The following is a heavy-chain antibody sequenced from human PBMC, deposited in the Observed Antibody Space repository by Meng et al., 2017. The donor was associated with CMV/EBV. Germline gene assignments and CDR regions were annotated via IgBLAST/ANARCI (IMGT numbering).Heavy chain of an antibody. CDR2: TRNKANSYTT. J-gene: IGHJ4*02. D-gene: IGHD1-26*01. CDR1: GFTFSDHY. V-gene: IGHV3-72*01. Sequence: GGSLRLSCAASGFTFSDHYMDWVRQAPGKGLEWVGRTRNKANSYTTEYAASVKGRFTISRDESKNSLYLQMNSLKTEDTAVYYCARSGGSYAPLDYWGQGTLVTVSS. CDR3: ARSGGSYAPLDY.